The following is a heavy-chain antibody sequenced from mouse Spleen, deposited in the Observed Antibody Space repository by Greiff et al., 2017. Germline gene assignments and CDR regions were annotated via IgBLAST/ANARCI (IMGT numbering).Heavy chain of an antibody. CDR3: AREGSTMITWYFDV. Sequence: EVQRVESGGGLVKPGGSLKLSCAASGFTFSSYAMSWVRQTPEKRLEWVATISDGGSYTYYPDNVKGRFTISRDNAKNNLYLQMSHLKSEDTAMYYCAREGSTMITWYFDVWGTGTTVTVSS. V-gene: IGHV5-4*01. CDR1: GFTFSSYA. J-gene: IGHJ1*03. D-gene: IGHD2-4*01. CDR2: ISDGGSYT.